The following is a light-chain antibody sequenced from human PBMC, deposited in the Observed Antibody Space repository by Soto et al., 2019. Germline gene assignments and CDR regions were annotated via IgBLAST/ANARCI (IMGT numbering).Light chain of an antibody. Sequence: EIVMTQSPATLSVSPGERATLPCRASQSVSRNVAWYQQKPGQAPRLLIHDASTRATGISVRFSGSGSGTEFTLTISSLQSEDFAVYYCQQYNNWLWTFGQGTKVEIK. CDR3: QQYNNWLWT. J-gene: IGKJ1*01. CDR2: DAS. V-gene: IGKV3-15*01. CDR1: QSVSRN.